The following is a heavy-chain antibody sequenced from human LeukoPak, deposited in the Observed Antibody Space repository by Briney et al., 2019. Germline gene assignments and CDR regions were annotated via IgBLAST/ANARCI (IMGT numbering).Heavy chain of an antibody. J-gene: IGHJ6*03. Sequence: GGSLRLSCAASGFTFDDYAMHWVRQAPGKGLEWVSGISWNSGSIGYADSVKGRFTISRDNAKNSLYLQMNSLRAEDTAVYYCARGQGASGPTDYYYYMDVWGKGTTVTVSS. V-gene: IGHV3-9*01. CDR3: ARGQGASGPTDYYYYMDV. CDR2: ISWNSGSI. CDR1: GFTFDDYA.